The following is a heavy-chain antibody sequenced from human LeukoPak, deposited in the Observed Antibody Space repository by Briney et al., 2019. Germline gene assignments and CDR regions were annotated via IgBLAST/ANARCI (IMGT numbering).Heavy chain of an antibody. V-gene: IGHV3-23*01. CDR3: AKGDDSSGYYPFDY. D-gene: IGHD3-22*01. J-gene: IGHJ4*02. CDR2: ISGSGGST. Sequence: GGSLRLSCAASGFTFSSYAMHWVRQAPGKRLEWVSAISGSGGSTYYADSVKGRFTISRDNSKNTLYLQMNSLRAEDTAVYYCAKGDDSSGYYPFDYWGQGTLVTVSS. CDR1: GFTFSSYA.